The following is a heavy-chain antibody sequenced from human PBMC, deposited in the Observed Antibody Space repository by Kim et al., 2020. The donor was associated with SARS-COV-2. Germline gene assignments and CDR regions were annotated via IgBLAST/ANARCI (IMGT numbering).Heavy chain of an antibody. J-gene: IGHJ5*02. Sequence: GGSLRLSCAASGFTFSNAWMSWVRQAPGKGLEWVGRIKSKTDGGTTDYAAPVKGRFTISRDDSKNTLYLQMNSLKTEDTAVYYCTADITMIVVVITTLGFDPWGQGTLVTVSS. CDR1: GFTFSNAW. CDR3: TADITMIVVVITTLGFDP. CDR2: IKSKTDGGTT. V-gene: IGHV3-15*01. D-gene: IGHD3-22*01.